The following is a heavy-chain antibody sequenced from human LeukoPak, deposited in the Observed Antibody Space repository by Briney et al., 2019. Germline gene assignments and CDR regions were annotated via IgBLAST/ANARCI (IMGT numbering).Heavy chain of an antibody. CDR2: IKQDGSEK. J-gene: IGHJ5*02. Sequence: GGSLRLSCAASGFTFSSYWMSWVRQAPGKGLEWVANIKQDGSEKYYVDSVKGRFTISRDNAKNSLYLQMNSLRTEDTAVYYCARGDKQLVFNRNKGGFDPWGQGTLVTVSS. CDR3: ARGDKQLVFNRNKGGFDP. CDR1: GFTFSSYW. D-gene: IGHD6-13*01. V-gene: IGHV3-7*01.